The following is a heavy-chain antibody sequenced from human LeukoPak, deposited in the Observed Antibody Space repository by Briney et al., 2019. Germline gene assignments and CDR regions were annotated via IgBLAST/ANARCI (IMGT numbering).Heavy chain of an antibody. Sequence: PGGSLRLSCAASGLTVSSNYMSWVRQAPGKGLEWVSAISGSGGSTYYADSVKGRFTISRDNSKNTLYLQMNSLRAEDTAVYYCAKGTHYYYYYMDVWGKGTTVTVSS. CDR2: ISGSGGST. CDR1: GLTVSSNY. V-gene: IGHV3-23*01. CDR3: AKGTHYYYYYMDV. J-gene: IGHJ6*03.